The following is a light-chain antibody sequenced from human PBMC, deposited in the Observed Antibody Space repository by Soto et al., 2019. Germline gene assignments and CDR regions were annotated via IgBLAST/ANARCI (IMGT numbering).Light chain of an antibody. J-gene: IGLJ2*01. V-gene: IGLV2-14*01. Sequence: QSALTQPASVSGSPGQSITISCTGTSSDVGGYNYVSWYQQHPGKAPKLMIDDVSNRPSGVSNRLSGSKSGKTASLNISGLQAEDEHDYYCSSYTRSSTLYVVFAGGTQLTVL. CDR3: SSYTRSSTLYVV. CDR1: SSDVGGYNY. CDR2: DVS.